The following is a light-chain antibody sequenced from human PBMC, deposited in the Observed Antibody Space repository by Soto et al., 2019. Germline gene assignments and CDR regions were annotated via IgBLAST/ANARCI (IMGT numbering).Light chain of an antibody. V-gene: IGKV1-5*01. J-gene: IGKJ1*01. CDR2: DAS. CDR1: QSISSW. Sequence: DIQMTQSPSTLSASVGDRVTITCRASQSISSWLAWYQQKPGKAPKLLIYDASSLESGVPSRFSGSGSGTEFNLTISSLQPDDFATYYCQQYNSYWRTFGQGTKVEIK. CDR3: QQYNSYWRT.